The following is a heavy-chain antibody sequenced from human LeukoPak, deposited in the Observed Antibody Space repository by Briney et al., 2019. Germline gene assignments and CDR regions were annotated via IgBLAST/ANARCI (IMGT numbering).Heavy chain of an antibody. CDR1: GFTFSSFG. V-gene: IGHV3-23*01. J-gene: IGHJ4*02. CDR3: TTRGITGSTGGDF. Sequence: GGTLRLSCAASGFTFSSFGMTWVRQAPGKGLEWVSSISGSGGITYYADSVKGRFTISRDDSKNTAYLQMNSLKTEDTAVYYCTTRGITGSTGGDFWGQGTLVTVSS. CDR2: ISGSGGIT. D-gene: IGHD1-7*01.